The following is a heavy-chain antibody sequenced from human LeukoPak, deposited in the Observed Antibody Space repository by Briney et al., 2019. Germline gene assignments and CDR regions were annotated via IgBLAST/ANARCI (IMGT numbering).Heavy chain of an antibody. D-gene: IGHD3-22*01. Sequence: GGSLRLSCAASGFTFSSYSMNWVRQAPGKGLEWVSSISSSGSYIYYADSVKGRFTISRDNAKNSPYLQMNSLRAEDTAVYYCARDLGYYDSSGCSYFDYWGQGALVTVSS. J-gene: IGHJ4*02. CDR1: GFTFSSYS. CDR2: ISSSGSYI. V-gene: IGHV3-21*01. CDR3: ARDLGYYDSSGCSYFDY.